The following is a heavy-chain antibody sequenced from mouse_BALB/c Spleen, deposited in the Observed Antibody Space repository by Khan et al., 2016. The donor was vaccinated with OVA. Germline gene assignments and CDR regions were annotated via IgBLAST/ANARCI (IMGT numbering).Heavy chain of an antibody. CDR2: IYPGSGSI. CDR3: TRWSYWFAY. V-gene: IGHV1S22*01. D-gene: IGHD2-12*01. J-gene: IGHJ3*01. Sequence: GSELVRPGASVKLSCKASGYTFTSYWMHWVKQRPGQGLEWIGDIYPGSGSINYDEKFKSKATLTVDKSSSTAYMQLSSLTSEDSAVYYCTRWSYWFAYWGQGTLVTVSA. CDR1: GYTFTSYW.